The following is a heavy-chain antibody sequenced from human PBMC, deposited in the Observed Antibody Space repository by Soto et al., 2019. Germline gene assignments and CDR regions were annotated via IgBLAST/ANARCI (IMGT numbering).Heavy chain of an antibody. Sequence: QVQLVQSGAEVKKPGASVKVSCKAPGYTFTSYGIGWVRQAPGQGLEWMGWISDYNGNTNYAQMLQGRFTMTTDTSSKTASMGLRSLRSDDTALNHCSRRGDDTSGRAVDIWGQGTMVIVSS. CDR3: SRRGDDTSGRAVDI. J-gene: IGHJ3*02. D-gene: IGHD3-22*01. CDR1: GYTFTSYG. CDR2: ISDYNGNT. V-gene: IGHV1-18*01.